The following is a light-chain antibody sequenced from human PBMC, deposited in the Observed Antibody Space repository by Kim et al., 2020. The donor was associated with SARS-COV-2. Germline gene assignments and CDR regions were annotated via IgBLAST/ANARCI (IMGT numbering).Light chain of an antibody. CDR3: QHYGSSLIT. CDR2: GAS. J-gene: IGKJ5*01. Sequence: EIVLTQSPGTLSLSPGERATLSCRASQSVSSSDLAWYEQKPGQAPRLLIYGASSRATGIPDRFSGSGSGTDFTLTISGLEPEDFAVYYCQHYGSSLITFGQGTRLEIK. CDR1: QSVSSSD. V-gene: IGKV3-20*01.